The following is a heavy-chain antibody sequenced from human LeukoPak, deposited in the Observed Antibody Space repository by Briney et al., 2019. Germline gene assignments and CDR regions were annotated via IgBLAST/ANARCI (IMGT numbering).Heavy chain of an antibody. D-gene: IGHD6-19*01. J-gene: IGHJ4*02. Sequence: GGSLRLSCAASGFVFSTYWMTWVRQAPGKGLEWVANINEDGSAKYYVDSVKGRFTISRDNAKNSLYLQMNSLRAEDTATYYCARDPALAVPGPELDYWGQGTLVTVSS. CDR2: INEDGSAK. V-gene: IGHV3-7*01. CDR1: GFVFSTYW. CDR3: ARDPALAVPGPELDY.